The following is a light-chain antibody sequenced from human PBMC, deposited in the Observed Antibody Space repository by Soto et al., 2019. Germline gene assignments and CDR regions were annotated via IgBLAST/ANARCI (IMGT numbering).Light chain of an antibody. CDR2: DVT. CDR1: SSDVGFYNY. Sequence: QSALTQPHSVSGSPGQSVTISCTGTSSDVGFYNYVSWYQQHPGTAPKLMIYDVTERPSGVPDRFSGSKSGNTASLTISGLQAEDEADYYCCSYAGSYTHVVFGGGTKLTVL. CDR3: CSYAGSYTHVV. J-gene: IGLJ2*01. V-gene: IGLV2-11*01.